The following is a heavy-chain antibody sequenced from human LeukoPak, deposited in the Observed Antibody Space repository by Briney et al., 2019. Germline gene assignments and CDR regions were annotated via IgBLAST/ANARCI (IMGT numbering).Heavy chain of an antibody. J-gene: IGHJ3*02. CDR2: ISRNGGST. D-gene: IGHD1-26*01. V-gene: IGHV3-64*01. Sequence: AGGSLRLSCAASGFTFSSYAMHWVRQAPGKGLEYVSAISRNGGSTYCANSVKGRFTISRDNSKNTLYLQMGSLRAEDMAVYYCARTRSGPASALDIWGQGTMVTVSS. CDR1: GFTFSSYA. CDR3: ARTRSGPASALDI.